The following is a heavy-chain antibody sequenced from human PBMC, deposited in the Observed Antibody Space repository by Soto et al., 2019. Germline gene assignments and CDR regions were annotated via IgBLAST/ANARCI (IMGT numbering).Heavy chain of an antibody. V-gene: IGHV3-23*01. Sequence: GGSLRLSCAASGFTFSSYAMSWVRQAPGKELEWVSSISGSEGGTYYADTVKGRFTISRDNSKNTLYLQMNSLRAEDTAVFYCAKADGRYYYYGMDVWGQGTTVTVSS. CDR2: ISGSEGGT. CDR3: AKADGRYYYYGMDV. CDR1: GFTFSSYA. J-gene: IGHJ6*02.